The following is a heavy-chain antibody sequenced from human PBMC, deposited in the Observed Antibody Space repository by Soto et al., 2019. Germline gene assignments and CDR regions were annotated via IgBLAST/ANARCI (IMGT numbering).Heavy chain of an antibody. Sequence: LSLTCTVSGGSISSSSYYWGWIRQPPGKGLEWIGSIYYSGSTYYNPSLKSRVTISVDTSKNQFSLKLSSVTAADTAVYSCARFRSGYYSADAFDIWGQGTMVTVSS. CDR1: GGSISSSSYY. J-gene: IGHJ3*02. D-gene: IGHD3-3*01. CDR3: ARFRSGYYSADAFDI. CDR2: IYYSGST. V-gene: IGHV4-39*01.